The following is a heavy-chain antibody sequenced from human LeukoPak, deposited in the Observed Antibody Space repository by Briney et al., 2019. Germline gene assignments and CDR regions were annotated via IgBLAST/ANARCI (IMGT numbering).Heavy chain of an antibody. J-gene: IGHJ4*02. CDR1: GVTFSSYA. CDR2: ISYDGSNK. Sequence: GGSLRLPCSASGVTFSSYAMHWVRQAPGTGQERVAVISYDGSNKYYADSRKGRFSIYRDNSKYTLYLRIDSLGDEDMDVYYCARGRGRWLRLSQPFDYWGQGTLVTVSS. D-gene: IGHD5-12*01. V-gene: IGHV3-30-3*01. CDR3: ARGRGRWLRLSQPFDY.